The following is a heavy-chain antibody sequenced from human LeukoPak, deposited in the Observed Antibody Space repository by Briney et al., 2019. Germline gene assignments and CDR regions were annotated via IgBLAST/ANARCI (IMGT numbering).Heavy chain of an antibody. D-gene: IGHD3-10*02. J-gene: IGHJ2*01. CDR2: INAGNGNT. V-gene: IGHV1-3*01. CDR1: GYTFTSYA. CDR3: ARYPGVSKFGWYFDL. Sequence: ASVKVSCKASGYTFTSYAMHWVRQAPGQRLEWMGWINAGNGNTKYSQKFQGRVTITRDTSASTAYMELSSLRSEDTAVYYCARYPGVSKFGWYFDLWGRGTLVTVSS.